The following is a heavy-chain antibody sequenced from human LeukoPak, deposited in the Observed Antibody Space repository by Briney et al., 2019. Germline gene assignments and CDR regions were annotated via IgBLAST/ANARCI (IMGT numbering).Heavy chain of an antibody. Sequence: GALVKVSCKASGYTFTGYYMHWVRQAPGQGLEWMGWINPNSGGTNYAQKFQGRVTMTRDTSISTAYMELSRLRSDDTAVYYCARDGGEALFLSRAFDIWGQGTMVTVSS. D-gene: IGHD2/OR15-2a*01. CDR1: GYTFTGYY. J-gene: IGHJ3*02. CDR3: ARDGGEALFLSRAFDI. V-gene: IGHV1-2*02. CDR2: INPNSGGT.